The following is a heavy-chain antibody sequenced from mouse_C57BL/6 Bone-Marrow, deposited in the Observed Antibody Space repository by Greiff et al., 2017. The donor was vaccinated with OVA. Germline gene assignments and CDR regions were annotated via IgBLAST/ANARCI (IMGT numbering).Heavy chain of an antibody. Sequence: EVMLVESGGGLVKPGGSLKLSCAASGFTFSSYAMSWVRQTPEKRLEWVATISDGGSYTYYPDNVKGRFTISRDNAKNNLYLQMSHLKSEDTAMYYCARDGPTIITKWNFDVWGTGTTVTVSS. CDR1: GFTFSSYA. D-gene: IGHD2-5*01. V-gene: IGHV5-4*01. CDR3: ARDGPTIITKWNFDV. J-gene: IGHJ1*03. CDR2: ISDGGSYT.